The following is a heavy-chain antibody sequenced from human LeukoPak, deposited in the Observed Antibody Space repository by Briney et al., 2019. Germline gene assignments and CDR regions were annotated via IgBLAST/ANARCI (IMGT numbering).Heavy chain of an antibody. J-gene: IGHJ3*02. CDR2: IYPGDSDT. CDR3: ARQGVSNYGADAFDI. D-gene: IGHD4-11*01. V-gene: IGHV5-51*01. CDR1: GYSFTSYW. Sequence: GESLKISCKGSGYSFTSYWIGWVRQMPGKGLEWMGIIYPGDSDTRYSPSFQGQVTISADRSISTSYLQWSSLKASDTAMYYCARQGVSNYGADAFDIWGQGTMVTVSS.